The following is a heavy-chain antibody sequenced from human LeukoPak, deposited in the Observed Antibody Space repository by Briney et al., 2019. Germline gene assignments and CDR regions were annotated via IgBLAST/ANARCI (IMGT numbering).Heavy chain of an antibody. D-gene: IGHD3-22*01. CDR3: ARDRPPYYYDSSGQDAFDI. Sequence: GGSLRLSCAASGFTFSNYAMHWVRQAPGKGLEWVAVISFDATKEYFGKSVKGRFTISRDNSKNTLYLQMNSLRAEDTAVYYCARDRPPYYYDSSGQDAFDIWGQGTMVTVSS. CDR2: ISFDATKE. V-gene: IGHV3-30*01. J-gene: IGHJ3*02. CDR1: GFTFSNYA.